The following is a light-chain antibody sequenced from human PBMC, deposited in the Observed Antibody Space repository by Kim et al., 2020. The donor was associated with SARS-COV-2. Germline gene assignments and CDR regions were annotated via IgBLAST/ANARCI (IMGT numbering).Light chain of an antibody. V-gene: IGKV1-39*01. Sequence: DIQMTQSPSSLSASVGDRVTITCRASQSVTTYLNWYQQKQGKAPELLIYAVSRLQSGVPSRFSGGGSGTDFTLTISSLQPEDFAVYYCRQSQTPPWTLGQGTKVDIK. CDR2: AVS. CDR1: QSVTTY. CDR3: RQSQTPPWT. J-gene: IGKJ1*01.